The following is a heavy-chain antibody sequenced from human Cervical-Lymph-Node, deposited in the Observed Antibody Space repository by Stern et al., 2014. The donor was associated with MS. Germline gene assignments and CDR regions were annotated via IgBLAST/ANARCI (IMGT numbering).Heavy chain of an antibody. CDR3: ARALDTAMLHLHY. D-gene: IGHD5-18*01. Sequence: VQLVQSGAEVKKPGSSVKGSCKASGGTFSSYAINWVRQAPGQGLEWMGRIIPLFGTANYAQKFQGRISITADESTRTTYMELSSLRSGDTAVYYCARALDTAMLHLHYWGQGTLVTVSS. V-gene: IGHV1-69*01. CDR1: GGTFSSYA. CDR2: IIPLFGTA. J-gene: IGHJ4*02.